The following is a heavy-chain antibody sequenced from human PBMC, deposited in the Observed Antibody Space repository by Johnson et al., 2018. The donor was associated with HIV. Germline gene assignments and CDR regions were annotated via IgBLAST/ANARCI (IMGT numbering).Heavy chain of an antibody. D-gene: IGHD3-10*01. Sequence: VQLVESGGGVVQPGRSLRLSCAASGFTFDDYGMSWVRQAPGKGLEWVSGINWNGGSIGYADSVKGRFTISRDNSKNTLYLQMSSLRAEDTAIYYCARDSGKWSGVRFAFDIWGQGTMVTVSS. CDR2: INWNGGSI. V-gene: IGHV3-20*04. CDR1: GFTFDDYG. J-gene: IGHJ3*02. CDR3: ARDSGKWSGVRFAFDI.